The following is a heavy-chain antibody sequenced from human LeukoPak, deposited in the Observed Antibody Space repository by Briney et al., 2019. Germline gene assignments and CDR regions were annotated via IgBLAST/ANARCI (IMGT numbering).Heavy chain of an antibody. CDR2: ISHSGYT. J-gene: IGHJ4*02. Sequence: PSETLSRTCVVYGGSFSGYYWSWIRQPPGKGLEWLGDISHSGYTDYNPSLKSRLTISVDTSKRQFSLTLNSVTAADTAVYYSARGTQNSDILTAYDYWGQGTRVTVSS. CDR1: GGSFSGYY. D-gene: IGHD3-9*01. CDR3: ARGTQNSDILTAYDY. V-gene: IGHV4-34*01.